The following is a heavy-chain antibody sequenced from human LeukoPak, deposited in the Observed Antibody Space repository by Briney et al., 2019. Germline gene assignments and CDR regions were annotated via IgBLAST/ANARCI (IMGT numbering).Heavy chain of an antibody. Sequence: GGSLRLSCAASGFTFSDYAMYWVRHAPGKGLEWVSVLPYDGNTRFDADSVKGRFTISRDNSKNTLYLQMNSLTPEDTAVYYCAREGAEGIRGVIMWNWFDPWGQGTLVTVSS. CDR2: LPYDGNTR. CDR1: GFTFSDYA. CDR3: AREGAEGIRGVIMWNWFDP. D-gene: IGHD3-10*01. V-gene: IGHV3-30*04. J-gene: IGHJ5*02.